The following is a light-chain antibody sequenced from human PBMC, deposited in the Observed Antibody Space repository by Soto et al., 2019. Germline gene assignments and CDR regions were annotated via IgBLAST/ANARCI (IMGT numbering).Light chain of an antibody. CDR1: SSDVGGYNY. CDR3: SAYTARSTLV. CDR2: EVR. J-gene: IGLJ3*02. V-gene: IGLV2-14*01. Sequence: QSALTQPHSVSGSPGQSVTISCTGTSSDVGGYNYVSWYQHHPGKAPKFMIYEVRNRPSGISSRFSGSRSGNTASLTISGLQPEDEGDYYCSAYTARSTLVFGGGTKLTVL.